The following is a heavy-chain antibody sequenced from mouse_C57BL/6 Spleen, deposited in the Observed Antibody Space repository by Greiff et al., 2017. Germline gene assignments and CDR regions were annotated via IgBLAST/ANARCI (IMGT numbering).Heavy chain of an antibody. D-gene: IGHD1-1*01. CDR2: IDPEDGEN. CDR3: ASVATDYYAMDY. CDR1: GFNIKDYY. Sequence: VQLQQSGAELVKPGASVKLSCTASGFNIKDYYMHWVKQRTEQGLEWIGRIDPEDGENKSAPKFQGKATITADTSTNTAYLQLSSLTSEDTAVYYGASVATDYYAMDYWGQGTSVTVSS. J-gene: IGHJ4*01. V-gene: IGHV14-2*01.